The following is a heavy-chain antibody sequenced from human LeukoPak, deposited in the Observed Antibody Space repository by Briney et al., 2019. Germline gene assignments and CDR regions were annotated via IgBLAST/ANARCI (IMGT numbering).Heavy chain of an antibody. Sequence: SSETLSLTCTVSGGSISSGGYYWSWIRQHPGKGLEWIGYIYYGGSTYYNPSLKSRVTISVDTSKNQFSLKLSSVTAADTAVYYCARVLGVYDFWSGYYTGHPDYWGQGTLVTVSS. CDR3: ARVLGVYDFWSGYYTGHPDY. CDR1: GGSISSGGYY. CDR2: IYYGGST. D-gene: IGHD3-3*01. V-gene: IGHV4-31*03. J-gene: IGHJ4*02.